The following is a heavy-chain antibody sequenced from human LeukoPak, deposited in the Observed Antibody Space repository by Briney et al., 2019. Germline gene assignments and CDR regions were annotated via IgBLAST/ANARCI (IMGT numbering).Heavy chain of an antibody. CDR1: GDSINNYY. CDR2: IHRGST. V-gene: IGHV4-4*07. Sequence: SETLSLTCTVSGDSINNYYGNWIRHPAGRGLEWIGRIHRGSTNYNPSLKSRITMSLDTSKSQFSLKLSSVTAADTAVYYCARDGGSGWYNYWGQGTLVTVSS. D-gene: IGHD6-19*01. CDR3: ARDGGSGWYNY. J-gene: IGHJ4*02.